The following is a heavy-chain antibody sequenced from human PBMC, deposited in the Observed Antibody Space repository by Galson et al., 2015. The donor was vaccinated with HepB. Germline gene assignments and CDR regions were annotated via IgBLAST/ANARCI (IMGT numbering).Heavy chain of an antibody. CDR3: ARVTCIAVAPYYFDS. Sequence: SVKVSCKASGGTFSNYAISWVRQAPGQGLEWMGGIIPISGTANYAQKFQGRVTITADESTNTAYMELSSLRSDDTAVYYCARVTCIAVAPYYFDSWGQGTLVTVSS. J-gene: IGHJ4*02. CDR1: GGTFSNYA. CDR2: IIPISGTA. D-gene: IGHD6-19*01. V-gene: IGHV1-69*13.